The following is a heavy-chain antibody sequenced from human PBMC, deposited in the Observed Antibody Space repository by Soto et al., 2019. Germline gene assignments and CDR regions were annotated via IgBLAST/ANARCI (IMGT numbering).Heavy chain of an antibody. CDR1: GFTFSSYA. J-gene: IGHJ4*02. CDR2: VSGSGGST. CDR3: AKPPDYSWNDY. Sequence: EVQLLESGGGLVQPGGSLRLSCAASGFTFSSYAMSWVRQAPGKGLEWISAVSGSGGSTYYADSVKGRFTISRDNSKDTLYLQMNNLRAEDTAVYYCAKPPDYSWNDYWGQGPLVTVSS. D-gene: IGHD1-20*01. V-gene: IGHV3-23*01.